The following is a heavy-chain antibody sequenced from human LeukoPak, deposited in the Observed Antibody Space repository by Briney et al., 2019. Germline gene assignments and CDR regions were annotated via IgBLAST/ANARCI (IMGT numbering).Heavy chain of an antibody. CDR2: IYTSGST. V-gene: IGHV4-61*02. CDR1: GGSISSGSYY. Sequence: PSQTLSLACTVSGGSISSGSYYWIWIRQPAGKGLEWIGRIYTSGSTNYNPSLKSRVTISVDTSKNQFSLKLSSVTAADTAVYYCARDPAPNLLAYFDYWGQGILVTVSS. J-gene: IGHJ4*02. CDR3: ARDPAPNLLAYFDY. D-gene: IGHD2/OR15-2a*01.